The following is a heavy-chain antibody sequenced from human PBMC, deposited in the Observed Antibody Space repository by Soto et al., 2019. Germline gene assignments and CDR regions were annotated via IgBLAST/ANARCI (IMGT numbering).Heavy chain of an antibody. CDR1: GGSISSGGYY. D-gene: IGHD2-8*01. V-gene: IGHV4-31*03. J-gene: IGHJ4*02. CDR2: IYYSGST. CDR3: ARVTKNGPYYFDY. Sequence: PSETLSLTCTVSGGSISSGGYYWSWIRQHPGKRLDWIGYIYYSGSTYYNPSLKSRVTISVDLSKNQFSLKLSSVTAADTAVYYCARVTKNGPYYFDYWGQGTLVTVSS.